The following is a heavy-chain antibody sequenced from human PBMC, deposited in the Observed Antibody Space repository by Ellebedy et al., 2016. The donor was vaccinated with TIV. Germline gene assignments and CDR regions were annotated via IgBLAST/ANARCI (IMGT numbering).Heavy chain of an antibody. CDR3: ARVRLSSGWPLDY. V-gene: IGHV3-11*01. CDR1: GFTLSDYH. CDR2: INKGSTPI. Sequence: GESLKISCVASGFTLSDYHMSWIRQAPGKGLEWLSYINKGSTPIYYADTVKGRFTLSRDNAKNSLFLQMNGLRVEDTAVYYCARVRLSSGWPLDYWGQGTLVTVSS. D-gene: IGHD6-19*01. J-gene: IGHJ4*02.